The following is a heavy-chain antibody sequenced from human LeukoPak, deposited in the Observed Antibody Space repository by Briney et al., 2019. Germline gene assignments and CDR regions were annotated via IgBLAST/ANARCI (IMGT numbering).Heavy chain of an antibody. CDR1: GFTFSSYA. CDR2: ISGSGGST. Sequence: GGSLRLSCAASGFTFSSYAMSWVRQAPGKGLEWVSAISGSGGSTYYADSVKGRYTISRDNSKNTLYLQMNSLRAEDTAVYYCAKTPEEPIFGAVRDYWGQGTLVTVSS. V-gene: IGHV3-23*01. CDR3: AKTPEEPIFGAVRDY. D-gene: IGHD3-3*01. J-gene: IGHJ4*02.